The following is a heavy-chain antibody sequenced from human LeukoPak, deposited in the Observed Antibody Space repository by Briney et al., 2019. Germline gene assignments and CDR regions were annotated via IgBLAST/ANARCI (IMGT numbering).Heavy chain of an antibody. CDR1: GFTASTNY. CDR3: AKGGGWENPAFHI. V-gene: IGHV3-53*04. D-gene: IGHD1-26*01. Sequence: GGSLRLSCAASGFTASTNYMGWVRQAPGKGLEWVSVIYSGGSTYYADSVKGRFTISRHDSRNTLYLQMNSLRTEDTAVYYCAKGGGWENPAFHIWGQGTMVTVAS. CDR2: IYSGGST. J-gene: IGHJ3*02.